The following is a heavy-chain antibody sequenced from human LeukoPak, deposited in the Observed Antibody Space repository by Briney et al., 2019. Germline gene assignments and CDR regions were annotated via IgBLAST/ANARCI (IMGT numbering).Heavy chain of an antibody. CDR2: ISGCGGST. CDR3: AKDSAPDLGYCSGGSCYYYYYYGMDV. CDR1: GFTFSSYV. J-gene: IGHJ6*02. V-gene: IGHV3-23*01. D-gene: IGHD2-15*01. Sequence: GGSLRLSCAASGFTFSSYVMRWVRQAPGKGLEWVSAISGCGGSTYYADSVKGRFTISRDNSKNTLYLQMNSLRAEDTAVYYCAKDSAPDLGYCSGGSCYYYYYYGMDVWGQGTTVTVSS.